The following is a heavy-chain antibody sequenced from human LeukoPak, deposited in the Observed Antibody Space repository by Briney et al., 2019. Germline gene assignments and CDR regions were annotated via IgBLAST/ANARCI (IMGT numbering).Heavy chain of an antibody. CDR3: AKGLKTTVGPYMGYHYYMDV. Sequence: GGSLRLSCAASGFTFSSYSMNWVRQAPGKGLEWISYISSSSPTIYYADSVKGRFTISRDNAKDSLYLQMNSLRAEDTAVYYCAKGLKTTVGPYMGYHYYMDVWGKGTTVTVSS. V-gene: IGHV3-48*04. J-gene: IGHJ6*03. CDR2: ISSSSPTI. CDR1: GFTFSSYS. D-gene: IGHD1-1*01.